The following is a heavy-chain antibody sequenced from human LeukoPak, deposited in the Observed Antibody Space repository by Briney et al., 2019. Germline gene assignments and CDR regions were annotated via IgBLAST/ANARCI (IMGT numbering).Heavy chain of an antibody. CDR1: GYTFTGYY. CDR2: INPNSGGT. V-gene: IGHV1-2*02. CDR3: AREGPFYCSGGSCYLTGYYYYGMDV. J-gene: IGHJ6*02. Sequence: ASVKVSCKASGYTFTGYYMHWVRQAPGQGLEWMGWINPNSGGTNYAQKFQGRVTMTRDTSISTAYMELSRLRSDDTAVYYCAREGPFYCSGGSCYLTGYYYYGMDVWGQGTTATVSS. D-gene: IGHD2-15*01.